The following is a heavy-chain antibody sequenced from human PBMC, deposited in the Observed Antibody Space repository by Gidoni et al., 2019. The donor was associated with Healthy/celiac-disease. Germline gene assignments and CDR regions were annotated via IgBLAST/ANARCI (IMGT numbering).Heavy chain of an antibody. J-gene: IGHJ4*02. CDR1: GYTFTSYA. D-gene: IGHD3-3*01. V-gene: IGHV1-3*01. CDR2: INAGNGNT. Sequence: QVQLVQSGAEVRKPGASVKVSCKASGYTFTSYAMHWVRQAPGQRLEWMGWINAGNGNTKYSQKFQGRVTITRDTAASTAYMELSSLRSEDTAVYYCARGDTTIFGVVTPVFDYWGQGTLVTVSS. CDR3: ARGDTTIFGVVTPVFDY.